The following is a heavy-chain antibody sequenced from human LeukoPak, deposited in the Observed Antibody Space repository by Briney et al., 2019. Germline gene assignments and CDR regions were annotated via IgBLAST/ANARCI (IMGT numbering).Heavy chain of an antibody. CDR1: GDSISNSIYY. CDR3: ATDGFDGPDGHYYYYYMDV. J-gene: IGHJ6*03. D-gene: IGHD3-9*01. Sequence: SETLSLTCTVSGDSISNSIYYWAWIRQPPGKGLEWVGSVYHTGNTYYNPSLMGRVTISVDMSKNQFSLKLTSVTAADTAIYYCATDGFDGPDGHYYYYYMDVWGKGTTVTVSS. CDR2: VYHTGNT. V-gene: IGHV4-39*07.